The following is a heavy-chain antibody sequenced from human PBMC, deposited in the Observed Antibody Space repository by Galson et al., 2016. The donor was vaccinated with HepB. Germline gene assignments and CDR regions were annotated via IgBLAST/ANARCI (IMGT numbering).Heavy chain of an antibody. CDR2: ISSSGSTI. Sequence: SLRLSCAASGFTFSNYDMNWVRQAPGKGLEWVSYISSSGSTIYYADSVKGRFSISRDNSKNTLYLQMNSLRAEDTAVYYCAKDPGYGSGSSSSYGMDVWGQGTTVTVSS. CDR1: GFTFSNYD. V-gene: IGHV3-48*03. J-gene: IGHJ6*02. CDR3: AKDPGYGSGSSSSYGMDV. D-gene: IGHD3-10*01.